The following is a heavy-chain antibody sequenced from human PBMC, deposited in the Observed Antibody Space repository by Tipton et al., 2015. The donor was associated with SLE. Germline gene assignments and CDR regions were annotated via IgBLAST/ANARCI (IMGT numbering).Heavy chain of an antibody. CDR2: INWNGGST. CDR1: GFTFSSYS. D-gene: IGHD5-24*01. Sequence: SLRLSCAASGFTFSSYSMNWVRQAPGKGLEWVSGINWNGGSTGYADSVKGRFTISRDNAKNSLYLQMNSLRAEDTAVYYCATSRDGYNSWGQGTLVTVSS. V-gene: IGHV3-20*04. J-gene: IGHJ4*02. CDR3: ATSRDGYNS.